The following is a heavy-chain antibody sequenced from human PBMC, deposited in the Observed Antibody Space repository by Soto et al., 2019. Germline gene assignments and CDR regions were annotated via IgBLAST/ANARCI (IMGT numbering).Heavy chain of an antibody. D-gene: IGHD1-26*01. J-gene: IGHJ3*01. CDR3: ARDFGIVGAPVAFDL. V-gene: IGHV3-33*01. Sequence: QVPLVESGGGVVQPGRSLRLSCAASGFTFSSYGMHWVRQAPGKGLEWVAVIWYDGSNKYYADSVKGRFTISRDNSKNTLYLQMNSLRAEDTSVYYCARDFGIVGAPVAFDLWGQLTIFTVSS. CDR1: GFTFSSYG. CDR2: IWYDGSNK.